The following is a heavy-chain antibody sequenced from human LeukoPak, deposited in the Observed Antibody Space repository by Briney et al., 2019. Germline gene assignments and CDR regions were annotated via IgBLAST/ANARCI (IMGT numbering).Heavy chain of an antibody. D-gene: IGHD3-10*01. CDR3: ARGVPPYYYGSGSFKGSYYYGMDV. CDR2: INHSGST. Sequence: SETLSLTCTVSGGSVSSGSYYWSWIRQPPGKGLEWIGEINHSGSTNYNPSLKSRVTISVDTSKNQFSLKLSSVTAADTAVYYCARGVPPYYYGSGSFKGSYYYGMDVWGQGTTVTVSS. J-gene: IGHJ6*02. CDR1: GGSVSSGSYY. V-gene: IGHV4-39*07.